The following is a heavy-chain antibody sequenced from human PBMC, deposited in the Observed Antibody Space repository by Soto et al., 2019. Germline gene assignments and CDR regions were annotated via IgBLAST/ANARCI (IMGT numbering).Heavy chain of an antibody. J-gene: IGHJ4*02. D-gene: IGHD3-22*01. V-gene: IGHV1-69*01. Sequence: QVQLVQSGADVKKPGSSVKVSCKASGGTFSSYAISWVRQAPGQGLEWVGGIIPRFGTANYAQKFQGRVTITADESTSTAYMELSRLRPEDTAMYYCAKVKYDSSGYYRNFDYWGQGTLVTVSS. CDR2: IIPRFGTA. CDR1: GGTFSSYA. CDR3: AKVKYDSSGYYRNFDY.